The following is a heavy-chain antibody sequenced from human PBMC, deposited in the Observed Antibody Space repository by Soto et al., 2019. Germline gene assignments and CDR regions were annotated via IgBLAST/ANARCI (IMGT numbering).Heavy chain of an antibody. V-gene: IGHV1-2*02. CDR2: INPNSGGT. CDR3: ARVVVAATLSYYSCAMDV. CDR1: GYTFTGYY. J-gene: IGHJ6*02. D-gene: IGHD2-15*01. Sequence: ASVKVSCKASGYTFTGYYMHWVRQAPGQGLEWMGWINPNSGGTNYAQKFQGRVTMTRDTSISTAYMELSRLRSDDTAVYYCARVVVAATLSYYSCAMDVWGQGTTVTVSS.